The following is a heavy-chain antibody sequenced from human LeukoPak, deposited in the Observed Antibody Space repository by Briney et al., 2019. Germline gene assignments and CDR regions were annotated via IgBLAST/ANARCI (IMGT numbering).Heavy chain of an antibody. D-gene: IGHD4-17*01. CDR1: GGTCSSYA. V-gene: IGHV1-69*06. J-gene: IGHJ4*02. Sequence: ASVKVSCKASGGTCSSYAISWVRQAPGQGLEWMGGIIPIFGTANYAQKFQGRVTITADKSTSTAYMELSSLRSEDTAVYYCASADPMHDYGDHVPFDYWGQGTLVTVSS. CDR3: ASADPMHDYGDHVPFDY. CDR2: IIPIFGTA.